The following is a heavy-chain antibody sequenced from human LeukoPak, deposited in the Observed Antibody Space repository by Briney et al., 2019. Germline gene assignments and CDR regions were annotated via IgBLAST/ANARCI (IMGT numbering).Heavy chain of an antibody. CDR1: GGSFSGYY. V-gene: IGHV4-34*01. J-gene: IGHJ2*01. CDR2: INHSGST. Sequence: SETLSLTCAVYGGSFSGYYWGWIRQPPGKGLEWIGEINHSGSTNYNPSLKSRVTISVDTSKNQFSLKLSSVTAADTAVYYCAREYYYDSSGRDWYFDLWGRGTLVTVSS. D-gene: IGHD3-22*01. CDR3: AREYYYDSSGRDWYFDL.